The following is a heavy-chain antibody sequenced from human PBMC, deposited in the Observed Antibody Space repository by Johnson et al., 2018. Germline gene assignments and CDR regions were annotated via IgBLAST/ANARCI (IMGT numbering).Heavy chain of an antibody. CDR1: GFTFSSYA. CDR3: AGLPPSIRDGYNHDAFDI. V-gene: IGHV3-30-3*01. Sequence: QVQLVQSGGGVVQPGRSLRLSCAASGFTFSSYAMHWVRQAPGKGLEWVAVISYDGSNKYYADSVKGRFTISRDNSKNTLYLQMNSLRAEDRAGYYCAGLPPSIRDGYNHDAFDIWGQGTMVTVSS. J-gene: IGHJ3*02. CDR2: ISYDGSNK. D-gene: IGHD5-24*01.